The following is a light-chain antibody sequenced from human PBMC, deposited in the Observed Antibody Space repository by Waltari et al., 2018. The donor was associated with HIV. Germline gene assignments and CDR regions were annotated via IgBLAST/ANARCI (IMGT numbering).Light chain of an antibody. V-gene: IGLV3-19*01. CDR1: SLRSYY. CDR2: GKN. Sequence: SSELTQDPAVSVALGQTVRITCQGDSLRSYYASWYQQKPGQAPVLVIYGKNNRPSAIPDRFSGSSSGNTASLTITGAQAEDEADSYCNSRDSSGNHLVFGGGTKLTVL. J-gene: IGLJ2*01. CDR3: NSRDSSGNHLV.